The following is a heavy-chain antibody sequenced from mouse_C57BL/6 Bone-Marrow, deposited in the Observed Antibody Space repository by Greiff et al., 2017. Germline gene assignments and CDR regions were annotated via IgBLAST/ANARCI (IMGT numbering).Heavy chain of an antibody. Sequence: QVQLQQPGAELVRPGTSVKLSCKASGYTFTSYWMHWVKQRPGQGLEWIGVIDPSDSYTNYNQKFKGKATLTVDTSSSTAYMQLSSLTSEDSAVYYCAREGLGDAWFAYWGQGTLVTVSA. CDR2: IDPSDSYT. V-gene: IGHV1-59*01. CDR3: AREGLGDAWFAY. J-gene: IGHJ3*01. D-gene: IGHD2-13*01. CDR1: GYTFTSYW.